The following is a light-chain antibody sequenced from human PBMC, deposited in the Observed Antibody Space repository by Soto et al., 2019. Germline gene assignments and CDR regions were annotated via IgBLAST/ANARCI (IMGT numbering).Light chain of an antibody. CDR2: DVN. CDR1: SSDVGGYSY. CDR3: SSYTSSSTLV. V-gene: IGLV2-14*01. Sequence: QSALTQPASVSGSPGQSITISCTGTSSDVGGYSYVSWYQQHPGKAPNLMIYDVNHRPSGVSNRFSGSKSGNTASLTISGLQPEDEADYYCSSYTSSSTLVFGGGTKLTVL. J-gene: IGLJ2*01.